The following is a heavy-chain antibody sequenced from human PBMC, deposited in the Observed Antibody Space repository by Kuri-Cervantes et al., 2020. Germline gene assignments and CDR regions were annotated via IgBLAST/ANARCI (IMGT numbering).Heavy chain of an antibody. Sequence: ESLRLSCTVSGGSISSYYWSWIRQPPGKGLEWIGYIYYSGSTNYNPSLKSRVTISVDTSKNQFSLKLSSVTAADTAVYYCAASGGRVLDYWGQGTLVTVSS. V-gene: IGHV4-59*01. J-gene: IGHJ4*02. D-gene: IGHD3-16*01. CDR3: AASGGRVLDY. CDR2: IYYSGST. CDR1: GGSISSYY.